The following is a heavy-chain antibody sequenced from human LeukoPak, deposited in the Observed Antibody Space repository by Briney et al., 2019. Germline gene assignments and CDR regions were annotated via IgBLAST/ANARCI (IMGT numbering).Heavy chain of an antibody. CDR1: GSTFSSYW. D-gene: IGHD6-19*01. V-gene: IGHV3-7*01. CDR3: ARDFRSSGY. CDR2: IKQDGSEK. J-gene: IGHJ4*02. Sequence: GGSLRLSCAASGSTFSSYWMSWVRQAPGKGLEWVANIKQDGSEKYYVDSVKSRFTISRDNAKNSLYLQMNSLRAEDTAVYYCARDFRSSGYWGQGTLVTVSS.